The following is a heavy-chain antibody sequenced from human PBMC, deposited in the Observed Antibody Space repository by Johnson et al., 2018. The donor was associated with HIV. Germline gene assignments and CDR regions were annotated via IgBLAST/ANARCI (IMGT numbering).Heavy chain of an antibody. CDR1: GFSFSDSA. V-gene: IGHV3-30-3*02. J-gene: IGHJ3*02. D-gene: IGHD6-19*01. CDR3: AKPNTSGWYRGAFDI. Sequence: QVQLVESGGGVVQPGRSLRLSCAASGFSFSDSAMHWVRQAPGKGLEWVAVISYDGSNKYYADSVKGRFTISRDNSKNMLDLQMNSLRAEDTAIYYCAKPNTSGWYRGAFDIWGQGTMVTVSS. CDR2: ISYDGSNK.